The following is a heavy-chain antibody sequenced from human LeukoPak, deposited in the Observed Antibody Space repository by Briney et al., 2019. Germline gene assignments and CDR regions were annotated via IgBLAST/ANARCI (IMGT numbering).Heavy chain of an antibody. Sequence: ASVKVSCKVSGYTVTEVAIHWVRQTPGEGLEWMGGFHPKDADMIYAQNFQGRVTLTRDTSTSTVYMELSSLRSEDTAIYYCARIRDGYNDAYDLWGQGTVVTVPS. CDR3: ARIRDGYNDAYDL. CDR1: GYTVTEVA. CDR2: FHPKDADM. V-gene: IGHV1-24*01. J-gene: IGHJ3*01. D-gene: IGHD5-24*01.